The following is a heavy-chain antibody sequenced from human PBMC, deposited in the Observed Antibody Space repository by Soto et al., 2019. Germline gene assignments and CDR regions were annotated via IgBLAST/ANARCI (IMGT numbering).Heavy chain of an antibody. J-gene: IGHJ5*02. CDR3: ALSIVVVPAAMRGNWFDP. CDR2: IYWDDDK. Sequence: QITLKESGPPLVKPTQTLTLTCTFSGFSLSTSGVGVGWIRQPPGKALEWLALIYWDDDKRYSPSLKSRRTINKDXXKXQXILTMTNMDPLDTATYYCALSIVVVPAAMRGNWFDPWGKGTLATASS. V-gene: IGHV2-5*02. D-gene: IGHD2-2*01. CDR1: GFSLSTSGVG.